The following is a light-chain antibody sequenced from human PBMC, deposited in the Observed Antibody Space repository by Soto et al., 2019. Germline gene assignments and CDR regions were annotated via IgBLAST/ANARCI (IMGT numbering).Light chain of an antibody. V-gene: IGKV3-20*01. CDR2: GAS. CDR1: QSVSSN. J-gene: IGKJ1*01. CDR3: QQYGSSPTT. Sequence: EIVMTQSPATLSVSPGERATLSCRASQSVSSNLAWYQQKPGQAPRLLIYGASTRATGIPDRFSGSGSGTDFTLSISRLEPEDFAVCFCQQYGSSPTTFGQGTKVDNK.